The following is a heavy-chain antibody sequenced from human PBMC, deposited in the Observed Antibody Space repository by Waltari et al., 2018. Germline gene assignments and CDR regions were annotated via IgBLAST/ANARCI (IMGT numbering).Heavy chain of an antibody. Sequence: QVQLVQSGAEVKKPGASVKVSCKASGYTLSDYGISWVRQAPGQGLEWMGRISGNNGHTNPAQKVQGRLIMTEDTSATTVYMELTYLTSDDTAVYYCARERHRLMEEGYLMALDPWGQGTLVTVSS. CDR2: ISGNNGHT. J-gene: IGHJ5*02. CDR3: ARERHRLMEEGYLMALDP. CDR1: GYTLSDYG. V-gene: IGHV1-18*01. D-gene: IGHD2-21*01.